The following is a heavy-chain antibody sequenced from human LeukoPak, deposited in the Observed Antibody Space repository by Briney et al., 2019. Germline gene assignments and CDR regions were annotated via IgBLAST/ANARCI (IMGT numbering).Heavy chain of an antibody. J-gene: IGHJ4*01. D-gene: IGHD1-26*01. CDR3: ARAPAGASYRMHYLAY. CDR1: GSPITTSHW. V-gene: IGHV4-28*01. CDR2: MYYTGNT. Sequence: SDTLSLTCAVSGSPITTSHWWGWIRQPPGKGLECLGYMYYTGNTYSNPSLKGRVSMSLDTSKHQFSLRLSSVTAVDTAIYYCARAPAGASYRMHYLAYWGEG.